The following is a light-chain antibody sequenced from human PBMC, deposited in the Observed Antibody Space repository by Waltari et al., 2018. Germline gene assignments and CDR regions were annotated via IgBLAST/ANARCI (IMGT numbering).Light chain of an antibody. V-gene: IGKV3-20*01. CDR2: VVS. CDR3: QQYGSSPRT. CDR1: QSVTSTY. Sequence: EIVLTQSPGTLSMSPGERATTPCRASQSVTSTYLAWYQQKPGKAPRLLIYVVSSRATGIPDRFSGSGSGTDFTLTISRLEPEDLGVYYCQQYGSSPRTFGQGTKVEIK. J-gene: IGKJ1*01.